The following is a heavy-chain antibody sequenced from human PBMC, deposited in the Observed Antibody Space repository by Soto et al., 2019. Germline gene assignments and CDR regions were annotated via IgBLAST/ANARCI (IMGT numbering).Heavy chain of an antibody. V-gene: IGHV2-26*01. J-gene: IGHJ4*02. Sequence: QVTLKESGPVLVKPTETLTLTCTVSGFSLSKARMGVSWIRQPPGKALEWLAHIFWNDERSYNTSLKNRLTTSNDPSNRQVVLTLTNVDPVDTGTYFCARSLREARPIYYSDSWGQGTLVTVSS. D-gene: IGHD1-26*01. CDR1: GFSLSKARMG. CDR3: ARSLREARPIYYSDS. CDR2: IFWNDER.